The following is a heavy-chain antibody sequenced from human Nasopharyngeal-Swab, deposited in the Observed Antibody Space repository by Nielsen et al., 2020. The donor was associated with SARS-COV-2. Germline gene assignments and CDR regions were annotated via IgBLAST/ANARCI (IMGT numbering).Heavy chain of an antibody. Sequence: WVRQAPGQGIEWMGWMNPNSGNTGYAQKFQGRVTMTRNTSISTAYMELSSLRSEDTAVYYCARGVTGTVVVPAATDGGGGDDAFDIWGQGTMVTVSS. CDR3: ARGVTGTVVVPAATDGGGGDDAFDI. D-gene: IGHD2-2*01. V-gene: IGHV1-8*01. J-gene: IGHJ3*02. CDR2: MNPNSGNT.